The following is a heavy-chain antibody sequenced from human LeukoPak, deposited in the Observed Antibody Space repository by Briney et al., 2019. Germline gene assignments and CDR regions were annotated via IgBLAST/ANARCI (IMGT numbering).Heavy chain of an antibody. CDR3: AREPYAGDY. Sequence: PGGSLRLSCAASGFTFSSYAMHWVRQAPGKGLEWVAVISYDGSNKYYADSVKGRFTISRDDSKNTLYLQMNSLRAEDTAVYYCAREPYAGDYWGQGTLVTVSS. J-gene: IGHJ4*02. CDR2: ISYDGSNK. V-gene: IGHV3-30-3*01. CDR1: GFTFSSYA. D-gene: IGHD3-16*01.